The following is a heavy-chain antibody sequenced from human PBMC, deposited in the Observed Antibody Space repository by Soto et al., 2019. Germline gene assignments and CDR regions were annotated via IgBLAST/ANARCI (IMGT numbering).Heavy chain of an antibody. CDR1: GGTISRYY. CDR2: IYYSGST. Sequence: QVQLQESGPGLVKSSETQSLTCTVTGGTISRYYWSWIRQPPGKGLEWIGYIYYSGSTNYNPSLKSRVTISVDTSKNQFSLKLSSVTAADTAVYYCARDPNSYYFDYWGQGTLVTVSS. D-gene: IGHD1-1*01. V-gene: IGHV4-59*01. CDR3: ARDPNSYYFDY. J-gene: IGHJ4*02.